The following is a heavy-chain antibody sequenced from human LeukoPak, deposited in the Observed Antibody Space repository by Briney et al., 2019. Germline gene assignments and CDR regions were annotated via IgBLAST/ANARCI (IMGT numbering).Heavy chain of an antibody. CDR3: ARSGYSGYDGFDY. CDR1: GFTVSSNY. D-gene: IGHD5-12*01. V-gene: IGHV3-53*05. CDR2: IYSGGST. J-gene: IGHJ4*02. Sequence: GGSLRLSCAASGFTVSSNYMSWVRQAPGKGLEWVSVIYSGGSTYYADSVKGRFTISRDNSKNTLYLQMNSLRAEDTAVYYCARSGYSGYDGFDYWGQGTLVTVSS.